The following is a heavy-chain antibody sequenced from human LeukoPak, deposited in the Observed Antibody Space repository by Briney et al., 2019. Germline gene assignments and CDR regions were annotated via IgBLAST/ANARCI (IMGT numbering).Heavy chain of an antibody. V-gene: IGHV1-18*01. CDR3: ARKSIAAAGTGWIDP. CDR1: GYTFTSYG. J-gene: IGHJ5*02. D-gene: IGHD6-13*01. Sequence: ASVKVSCKASGYTFTSYGISWVRQAPGQGLEWMGWISAYNGNTNYAQKLQGRVTMTTDTSTSTAYMELRSLRSDDTAVYYCARKSIAAAGTGWIDPWGQGTLVTVSS. CDR2: ISAYNGNT.